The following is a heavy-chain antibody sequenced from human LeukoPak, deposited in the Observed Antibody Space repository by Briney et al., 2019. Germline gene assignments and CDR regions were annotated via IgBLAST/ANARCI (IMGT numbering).Heavy chain of an antibody. D-gene: IGHD4-17*01. Sequence: PGGSLRLSCAASGFTFSSSAMSWVRQAPGKGLEWVSGISGSGVSTYYADSVMGRFTISRDNSKNTLFLQVNSQRAEDTAIYYCANGRGDYERVTRFDYWGQGTLVTVSS. V-gene: IGHV3-23*01. J-gene: IGHJ4*02. CDR1: GFTFSSSA. CDR2: ISGSGVST. CDR3: ANGRGDYERVTRFDY.